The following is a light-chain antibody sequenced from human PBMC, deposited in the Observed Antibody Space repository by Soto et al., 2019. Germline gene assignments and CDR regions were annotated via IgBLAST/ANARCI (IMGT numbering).Light chain of an antibody. CDR3: QVWDSSSDHPYEV. V-gene: IGLV3-21*04. Sequence: SYELTQTPSVSVAPGKTARITCGGNNIGSKSVHWYQQKPGQAPVLVIYYDSDRPSGIPERFSGSNSGNTATLTISRVEAGDEADYYCQVWDSSSDHPYEVFGGGTKVTVL. CDR2: YDS. CDR1: NIGSKS. J-gene: IGLJ2*01.